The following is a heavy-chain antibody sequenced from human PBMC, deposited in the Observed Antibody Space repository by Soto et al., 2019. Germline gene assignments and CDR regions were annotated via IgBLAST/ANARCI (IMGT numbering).Heavy chain of an antibody. J-gene: IGHJ3*02. Sequence: QVQLQESGPGLVKPSETLSLTCTVSGGSISSYYWSWIRQPPGKGLEWIGYIYYSGSTNYNPSLKGRVTSGVDTSKSQFSLKVSSGNAADTAVFYCARALGGGGYCSGGSCAYDAFDIWGRGTMVAVSS. CDR3: ARALGGGGYCSGGSCAYDAFDI. CDR2: IYYSGST. V-gene: IGHV4-59*01. CDR1: GGSISSYY. D-gene: IGHD2-15*01.